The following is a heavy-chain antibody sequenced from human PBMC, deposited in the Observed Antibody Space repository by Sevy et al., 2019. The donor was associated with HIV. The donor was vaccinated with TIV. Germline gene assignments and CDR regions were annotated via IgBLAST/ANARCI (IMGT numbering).Heavy chain of an antibody. CDR2: IHYTGST. Sequence: SETLSLTCTVSGGFISSYYWSFIRQPPGKGLEWLGHIHYTGSTRYNPSPKSRITISVDASKNQFHLKLSSVTAADTPVYYCARGIVEGLFDQWGQGTLVTVSS. V-gene: IGHV4-59*13. CDR3: ARGIVEGLFDQ. CDR1: GGFISSYY. J-gene: IGHJ4*02. D-gene: IGHD1-26*01.